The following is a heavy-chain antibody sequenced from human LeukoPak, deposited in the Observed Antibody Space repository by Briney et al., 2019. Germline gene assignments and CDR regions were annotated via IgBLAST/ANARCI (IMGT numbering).Heavy chain of an antibody. CDR3: ARARPSMWIDY. CDR1: GFTVSSNY. J-gene: IGHJ4*02. V-gene: IGHV3-66*01. Sequence: PGGSLRLSCAASGFTVSSNYMSWVRQAPGKGLEWVSVIYSGGSTYYADSVKGRFTISRDNSKNTLYLQMNSLRAEDTAVYYCARARPSMWIDYWGQGTLVTVSS. D-gene: IGHD5-12*01. CDR2: IYSGGST.